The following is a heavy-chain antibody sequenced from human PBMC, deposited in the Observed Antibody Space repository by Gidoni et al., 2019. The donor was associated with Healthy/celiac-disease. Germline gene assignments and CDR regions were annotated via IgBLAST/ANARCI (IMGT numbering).Heavy chain of an antibody. CDR2: ISAYNGNT. CDR1: GYTFTSYG. CDR3: ARDQYIAAAVPNDAFDI. Sequence: QVQLVQSGAEVKKPGASVKVSCKASGYTFTSYGISWVRQAPGQGLEWMGWISAYNGNTNYAQKLQGRVTMTTDTSTSTAYMELRSLRSDDTAVYYCARDQYIAAAVPNDAFDIWGQGTMVTVSS. V-gene: IGHV1-18*01. J-gene: IGHJ3*02. D-gene: IGHD6-13*01.